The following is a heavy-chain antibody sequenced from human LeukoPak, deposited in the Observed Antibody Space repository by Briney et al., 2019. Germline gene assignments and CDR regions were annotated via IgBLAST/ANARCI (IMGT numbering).Heavy chain of an antibody. Sequence: ASVKVSCKASGYAFTGYYMHWVRQAPGQGLEWMGWINPNTGGTNYAQKFQGRVTMTRDTSISTAYMEVSRLRSDDTAVYYCARAYCSSTSCSPRGWFDPWGQGTLVTVSS. CDR2: INPNTGGT. CDR1: GYAFTGYY. V-gene: IGHV1-2*02. J-gene: IGHJ5*02. D-gene: IGHD2-2*01. CDR3: ARAYCSSTSCSPRGWFDP.